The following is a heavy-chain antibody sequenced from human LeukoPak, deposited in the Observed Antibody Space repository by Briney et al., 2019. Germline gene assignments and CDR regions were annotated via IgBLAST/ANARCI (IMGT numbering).Heavy chain of an antibody. CDR2: IRGSGGRT. CDR1: GFTFSSYA. V-gene: IGHV3-23*01. J-gene: IGHJ3*02. Sequence: PGGSLRLSCVASGFTFSSYAMIWVRQAPGKGLEWVSGIRGSGGRTYYADSVKGRVTMSRDNSKNTLYLQMNSLRAEDTAVHYCAKDYGDYQGAFDIWGQGTLVTVSS. CDR3: AKDYGDYQGAFDI. D-gene: IGHD4-17*01.